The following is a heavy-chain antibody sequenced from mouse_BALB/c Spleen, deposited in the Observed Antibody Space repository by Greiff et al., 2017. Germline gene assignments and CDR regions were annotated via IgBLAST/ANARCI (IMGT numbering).Heavy chain of an antibody. Sequence: DVKLVESGGGLVQPGGSRKLSCAASGFTFSSFGMHWVRQAPEKGLEWVAYISSGSSTIYYADTVTGRFTISRDNPKNTLFLQMTSLRSEDTAMYYCARKDAMDYWGQGTSVTVSS. CDR2: ISSGSSTI. V-gene: IGHV5-17*02. CDR1: GFTFSSFG. CDR3: ARKDAMDY. J-gene: IGHJ4*01.